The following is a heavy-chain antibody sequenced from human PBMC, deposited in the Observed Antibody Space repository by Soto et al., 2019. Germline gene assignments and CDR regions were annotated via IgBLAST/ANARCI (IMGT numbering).Heavy chain of an antibody. D-gene: IGHD6-6*01. J-gene: IGHJ6*02. CDR3: TRFSPSIAAPTPYGMDV. CDR2: IRSKANSYAT. V-gene: IGHV3-73*01. Sequence: GGSLRLSCAASGFTFSGSAMHWVRQASGKGLEWVGRIRSKANSYATAYAASVKGRFTISRDDSKNTAYLQMNSLKTEDTAVYYCTRFSPSIAAPTPYGMDVWGQGTTVTVSS. CDR1: GFTFSGSA.